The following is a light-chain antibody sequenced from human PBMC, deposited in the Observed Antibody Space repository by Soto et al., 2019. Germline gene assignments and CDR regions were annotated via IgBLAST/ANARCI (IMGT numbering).Light chain of an antibody. V-gene: IGLV2-11*01. CDR3: CSYAVSYIWL. J-gene: IGLJ3*02. Sequence: QSALTQPRSVSGSPGQSVTISCTGTSSDVGGFNYVSWYQQHPGKAPQLMIYDVSKRPSGVPDRFSGSKSGNTASLTISGLQTEDEADYYCCSYAVSYIWLFGGGTKVTVL. CDR1: SSDVGGFNY. CDR2: DVS.